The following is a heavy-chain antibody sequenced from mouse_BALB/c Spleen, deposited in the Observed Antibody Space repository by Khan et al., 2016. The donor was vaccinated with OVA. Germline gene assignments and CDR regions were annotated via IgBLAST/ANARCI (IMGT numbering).Heavy chain of an antibody. CDR2: ISTYHGNT. J-gene: IGHJ4*01. V-gene: IGHV1S137*01. CDR3: ARGFEGFYVMNY. Sequence: QVQLKQSGPELARPGASVKISCKGSGYTFSDYAMHWVKQSHAKSLEWIGVISTYHGNTNYNQKFKGKATMTVDKSSSTAYMELARLTSEDSAIYYCARGFEGFYVMNYWGQGTSVTVSS. CDR1: GYTFSDYA.